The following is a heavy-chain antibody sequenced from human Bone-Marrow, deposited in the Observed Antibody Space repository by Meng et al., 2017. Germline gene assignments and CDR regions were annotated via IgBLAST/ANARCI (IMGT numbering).Heavy chain of an antibody. Sequence: GGSLRLSCAASGFTFSDYYMSWIRQAPGKGLEWVSYISSSGSTIYYADSVKGRFTISRDNAKNSLYLQMSSLRAEDTAVYYCARDFEWPYDAFDIWGQGTMVTVSS. CDR3: ARDFEWPYDAFDI. CDR2: ISSSGSTI. D-gene: IGHD2-8*01. CDR1: GFTFSDYY. V-gene: IGHV3-11*04. J-gene: IGHJ3*02.